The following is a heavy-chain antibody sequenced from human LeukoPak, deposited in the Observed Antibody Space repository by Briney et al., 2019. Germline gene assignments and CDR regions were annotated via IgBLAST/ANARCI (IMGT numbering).Heavy chain of an antibody. CDR1: GFTFSSYG. CDR2: ISYDGSNK. V-gene: IGHV3-30*03. CDR3: ARGRGSYRPDAFDI. J-gene: IGHJ3*02. D-gene: IGHD3-16*02. Sequence: GGSLRLSCAASGFTFSSYGIHWVRQAPGKGLEWVAVISYDGSNKYYADSVKGRFTISRDNSKNTLYLQMNSLRAEDTAVYYCARGRGSYRPDAFDIWGQGTMVTVSS.